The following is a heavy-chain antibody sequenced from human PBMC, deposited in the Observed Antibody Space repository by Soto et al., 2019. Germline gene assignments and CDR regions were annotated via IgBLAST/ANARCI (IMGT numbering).Heavy chain of an antibody. CDR3: AGWGQQNY. D-gene: IGHD3-16*01. J-gene: IGHJ4*02. V-gene: IGHV3-7*05. CDR2: ISPDGSKK. CDR1: GFTFNKYW. Sequence: GSLRLSCGAPGFTFNKYWMNWVRQAPGKGLEWVANISPDGSKKQYVDSVKGRFTMSRDNAKNSLYLQMNSMRVEDTAVYYCAGWGQQNYWGLGTLVTVSS.